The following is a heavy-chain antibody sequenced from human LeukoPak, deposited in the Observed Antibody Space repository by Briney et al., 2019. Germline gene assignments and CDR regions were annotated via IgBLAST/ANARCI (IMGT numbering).Heavy chain of an antibody. CDR1: GGSISSSSYY. V-gene: IGHV4-39*01. CDR2: IYYSGST. J-gene: IGHJ5*02. CDR3: ARQAYNWDWFDP. D-gene: IGHD1-20*01. Sequence: SETLSLTCTVSGGSISSSSYYWGWIRQPPGKGLEWIGSIYYSGSTYYNPSLKSRVTISVDTSKNQFSLKLSSVTAADTAVYYCARQAYNWDWFDPWGQGTLVTVSS.